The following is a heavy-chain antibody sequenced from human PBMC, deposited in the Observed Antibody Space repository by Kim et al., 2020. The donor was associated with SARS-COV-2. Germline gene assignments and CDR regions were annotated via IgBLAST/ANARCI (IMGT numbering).Heavy chain of an antibody. Sequence: GGSLRLSCAASGFTFSNAWMSWVRQAPGKGLEWVGRIKSKTDGETTDYAAPVKGRFTISRDDSKNTLYLQMNSLKTEDTAVYYRTTEMSGSYYAHAFDYWGQGTLVTVSS. CDR3: TTEMSGSYYAHAFDY. D-gene: IGHD1-26*01. V-gene: IGHV3-15*01. CDR1: GFTFSNAW. J-gene: IGHJ4*02. CDR2: IKSKTDGETT.